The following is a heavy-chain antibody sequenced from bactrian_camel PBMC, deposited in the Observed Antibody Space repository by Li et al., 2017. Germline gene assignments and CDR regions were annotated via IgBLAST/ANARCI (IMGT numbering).Heavy chain of an antibody. CDR3: VADPSVFPVCRIGVMRMDY. J-gene: IGHJ4*01. CDR1: GFTFKSYA. CDR2: TDRDGIT. V-gene: IGHV3S10*01. D-gene: IGHD7*01. Sequence: VQLVESGGALVQPGGSLRLSCAASGFTFKSYAMTWVRQAPRKQREGVAGTDRDGITSYADSVKGRFIISQDRAKKTLYLQMDSLKPEDTAMYYCVADPSVFPVCRIGVMRMDYRGQGTQVTVS.